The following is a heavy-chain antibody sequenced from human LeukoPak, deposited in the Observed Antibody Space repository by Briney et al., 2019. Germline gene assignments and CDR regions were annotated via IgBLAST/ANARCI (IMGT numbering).Heavy chain of an antibody. CDR1: GGSFSGYY. J-gene: IGHJ5*02. CDR3: ARGYFTATPSRRNWFDP. V-gene: IGHV4-34*01. Sequence: SETLSLTCAVYGGSFSGYYWSWIRQPPGKGLEWIGEINHSGSTNYNPSLKSRVTISVDTSKNQFSLKLSSVTAADTAVYYCARGYFTATPSRRNWFDPWGQGTLVTVSS. D-gene: IGHD3-9*01. CDR2: INHSGST.